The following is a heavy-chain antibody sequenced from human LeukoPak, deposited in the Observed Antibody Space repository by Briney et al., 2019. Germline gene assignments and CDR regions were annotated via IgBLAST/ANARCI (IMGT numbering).Heavy chain of an antibody. Sequence: ASVKVSCKPSGYTFTSYGLSWVRQAPGQGLEWMGWISVYNGNTNYAQKFQNRVNMTTVTATRTAYLELRSLRSEDAAVYDGASEGSERPSGPLDYWGQGTLVTVSS. CDR1: GYTFTSYG. CDR2: ISVYNGNT. J-gene: IGHJ4*02. CDR3: ASEGSERPSGPLDY. D-gene: IGHD1-26*01. V-gene: IGHV1-18*01.